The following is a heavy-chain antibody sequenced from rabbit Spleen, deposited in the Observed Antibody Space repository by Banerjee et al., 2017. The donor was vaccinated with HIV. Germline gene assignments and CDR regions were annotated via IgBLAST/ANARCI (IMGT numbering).Heavy chain of an antibody. CDR2: IYAGGSGTT. Sequence: QSLEESGGDLVKPGASLTLTCTASGFSFSGSHYMCWVRQAPGKGLEWIACIYAGGSGTTYYASWAKGRFTISKTSSTTVTLQMTRLTAADTATYFCARSDNNIVRGCNLWGQGTL. D-gene: IGHD4-2*01. CDR1: GFSFSGSHY. V-gene: IGHV1S40*01. CDR3: ARSDNNIVRGCNL. J-gene: IGHJ4*01.